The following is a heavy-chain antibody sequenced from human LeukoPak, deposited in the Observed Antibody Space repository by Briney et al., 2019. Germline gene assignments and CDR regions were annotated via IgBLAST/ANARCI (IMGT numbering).Heavy chain of an antibody. CDR2: IYNSGGT. J-gene: IGHJ4*02. V-gene: IGHV4-61*05. CDR3: ACQFTYSYDFFND. D-gene: IGHD5-18*01. CDR1: GGSISSSTYY. Sequence: KTSETLSLTCTVSGGSISSSTYYWGWIRQAPGKGLEWIGYIYNSGGTNYNPSLKSRVTISEDTSKNELSLKLNSVTAADTAVYYCACQFTYSYDFFNDWGQGTLVTVSS.